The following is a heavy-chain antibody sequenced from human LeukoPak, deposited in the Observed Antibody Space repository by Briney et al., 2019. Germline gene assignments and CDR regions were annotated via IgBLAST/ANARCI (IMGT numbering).Heavy chain of an antibody. J-gene: IGHJ4*02. CDR2: IYSGGST. V-gene: IGHV3-53*01. CDR1: GFTVSSNY. CDR3: ASKRGSGSFSNQHV. Sequence: GGSLRLSCAASGFTVSSNYMSWVRQAPGKGLEWVSVIYSGGSTYYADSVKGRFTISRDNSKNTLYLQMNRLRAEDTAVYYCASKRGSGSFSNQHVWGQGTLVTVSS. D-gene: IGHD3-10*01.